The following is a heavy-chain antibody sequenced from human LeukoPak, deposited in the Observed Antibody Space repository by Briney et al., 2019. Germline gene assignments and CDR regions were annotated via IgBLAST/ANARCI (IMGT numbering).Heavy chain of an antibody. D-gene: IGHD6-6*01. CDR2: VSASGGTT. Sequence: PGGSPRLSCAASGFTFSTYAMTWVRQAPGKGLEWVSAVSASGGTTYYADSVKGRFTISRDNSKNTLYLQMNSLRAEDTAVYYCARDYEDSSSSLYYYYYMDVWGKGTTVTVSS. CDR1: GFTFSTYA. V-gene: IGHV3-23*01. J-gene: IGHJ6*03. CDR3: ARDYEDSSSSLYYYYYMDV.